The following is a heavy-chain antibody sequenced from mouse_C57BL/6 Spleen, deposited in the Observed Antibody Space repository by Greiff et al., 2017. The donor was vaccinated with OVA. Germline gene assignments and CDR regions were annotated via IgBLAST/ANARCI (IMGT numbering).Heavy chain of an antibody. J-gene: IGHJ4*01. V-gene: IGHV1-5*01. CDR3: TRDDGYYYAMDY. CDR2: IYPGNSDT. CDR1: GYTFTSYW. D-gene: IGHD2-3*01. Sequence: EVHLVESGTVLARPGASVKMSCKTSGYTFTSYWMHWVKQRPGQGLEWIGAIYPGNSDTSYNQKFKGKAKLTAVTSASTAYMELSILTNEDSAVYYCTRDDGYYYAMDYWGQGTSVTVSS.